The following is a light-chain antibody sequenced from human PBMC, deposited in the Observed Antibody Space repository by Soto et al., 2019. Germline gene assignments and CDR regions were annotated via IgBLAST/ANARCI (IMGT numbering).Light chain of an antibody. CDR1: QSVSSN. CDR2: GAS. J-gene: IGKJ2*01. V-gene: IGKV3-15*01. CDR3: QQYGNSPPYT. Sequence: EIVMTQSPATLSVSPGARATLSCRASQSVSSNLAWYQQKPGQAPRLLIYGASTRATGIPARFSGSGSGTEFTLTISSLQSEDFALYYCQQYGNSPPYTFGQGTKVDIK.